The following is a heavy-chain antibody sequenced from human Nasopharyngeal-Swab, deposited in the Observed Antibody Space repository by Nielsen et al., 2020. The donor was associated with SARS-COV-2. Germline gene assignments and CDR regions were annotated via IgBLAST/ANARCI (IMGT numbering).Heavy chain of an antibody. CDR2: INNRGDDT. D-gene: IGHD5-12*01. Sequence: GGSLRLSCAASGGTFSNYAMSWVRQAPGKGLEWVSTINNRGDDTHYVDSVRGRFTVSRDNSKNTLYLQMNSLRGEDTAIYYCVKDLAYDEVSWGQGTLVTVSS. CDR1: GGTFSNYA. J-gene: IGHJ5*02. CDR3: VKDLAYDEVS. V-gene: IGHV3-23*01.